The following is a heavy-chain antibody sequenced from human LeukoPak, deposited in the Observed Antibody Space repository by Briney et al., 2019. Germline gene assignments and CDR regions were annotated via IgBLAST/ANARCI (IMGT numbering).Heavy chain of an antibody. V-gene: IGHV4-31*03. Sequence: PSETLSLTCTVTGGSISSGGYYCSWIRQHPGKGLEWIGYIYYSGSAYYNPSLKSRVTISVDTSKNQFSLKLSSVTAADTAVYYCARESEGVVPAAIGWFDPWGQGTLVTVSS. CDR2: IYYSGSA. CDR3: ARESEGVVPAAIGWFDP. CDR1: GGSISSGGYY. J-gene: IGHJ5*02. D-gene: IGHD2-2*01.